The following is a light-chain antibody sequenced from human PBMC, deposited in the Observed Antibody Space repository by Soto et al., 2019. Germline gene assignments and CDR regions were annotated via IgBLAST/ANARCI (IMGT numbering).Light chain of an antibody. Sequence: DIQMTQSPSTLSASVGDRVTITCRASQSISSWLAWYQQKPGKAPKLLIYKASSLESGVRSRFGGSGSGTEFTLTISSLQPDDFATYYCQQYNSYSWTFGQGTKVDIK. CDR1: QSISSW. J-gene: IGKJ1*01. CDR3: QQYNSYSWT. V-gene: IGKV1-5*03. CDR2: KAS.